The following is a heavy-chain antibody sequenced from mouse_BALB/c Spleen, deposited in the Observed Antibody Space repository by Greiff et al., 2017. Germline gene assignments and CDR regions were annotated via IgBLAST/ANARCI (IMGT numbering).Heavy chain of an antibody. J-gene: IGHJ2*01. D-gene: IGHD2-3*01. V-gene: IGHV5-9-4*01. CDR1: GFTFSSYA. Sequence: EVMLVESGGGLVKPGGSLKLSCAASGFTFSSYAMSWVRQSPEKRLEWVAEISSGGSYTYYPDTVTGRFTISRDNAKNTLYLEMSSLRSEDTAMYYCARGRDGYSRYYFDFWGQGTTLTVSS. CDR2: ISSGGSYT. CDR3: ARGRDGYSRYYFDF.